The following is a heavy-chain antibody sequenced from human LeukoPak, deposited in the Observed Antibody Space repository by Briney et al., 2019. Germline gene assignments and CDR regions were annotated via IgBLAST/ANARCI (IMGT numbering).Heavy chain of an antibody. J-gene: IGHJ4*02. CDR3: AKESLGSIFGVVPNFDY. V-gene: IGHV3-30*18. CDR1: GFTFSSYG. D-gene: IGHD3-3*01. Sequence: GGSLRLSCAASGFTFSSYGMHWVRQAPGKGLEGVAVISYDGSNKYYADSVKGRFTISRDNSKNTLYLQMNSLRAEDTAVYYGAKESLGSIFGVVPNFDYWGQGTLVTVAS. CDR2: ISYDGSNK.